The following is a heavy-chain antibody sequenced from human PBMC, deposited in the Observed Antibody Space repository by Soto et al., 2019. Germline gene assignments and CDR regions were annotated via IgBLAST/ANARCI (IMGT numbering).Heavy chain of an antibody. CDR1: GGSISSYY. D-gene: IGHD3-10*01. J-gene: IGHJ3*02. V-gene: IGHV4-59*08. Sequence: PSETLSLTCTVSGGSISSYYWSWIRQPPGKGLEWIGYIYYSGSTNYNPSLKSRVTISVDTSKNQFSLKLSSVTAADTAVYYCASGGRGTMVRGHAFDIWGQGTMVTV. CDR3: ASGGRGTMVRGHAFDI. CDR2: IYYSGST.